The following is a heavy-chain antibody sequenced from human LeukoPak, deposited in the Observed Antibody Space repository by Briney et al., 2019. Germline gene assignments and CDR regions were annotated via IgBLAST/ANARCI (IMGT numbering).Heavy chain of an antibody. Sequence: GSSVKVSCKASRGTFSSYAISWVRQAPGQGLEWMGGIIPIFGTANYAQKFQGSVTITADKSTSTAYMELSSLRSEDTAVYYCARDLSIGWFDPWGQGTLVTVSS. CDR2: IIPIFGTA. J-gene: IGHJ5*02. CDR1: RGTFSSYA. V-gene: IGHV1-69*06. D-gene: IGHD2-2*01. CDR3: ARDLSIGWFDP.